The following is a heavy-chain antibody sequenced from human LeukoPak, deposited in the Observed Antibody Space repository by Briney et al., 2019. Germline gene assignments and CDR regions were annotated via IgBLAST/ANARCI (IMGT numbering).Heavy chain of an antibody. Sequence: GGSLRLSCAASGFTFSDYYMSWIRQAPGEGLEWVSYISGSSSYTNYADSVKGRFTISRDNAKNSLYLQMNSLRAEDTAVYYCARRYSSSWCDYWGQGTLVTVSS. D-gene: IGHD6-13*01. V-gene: IGHV3-11*03. CDR2: ISGSSSYT. J-gene: IGHJ4*02. CDR3: ARRYSSSWCDY. CDR1: GFTFSDYY.